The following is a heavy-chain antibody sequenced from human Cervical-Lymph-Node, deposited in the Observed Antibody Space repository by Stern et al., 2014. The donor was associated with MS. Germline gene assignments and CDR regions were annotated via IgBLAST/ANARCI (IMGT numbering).Heavy chain of an antibody. CDR2: ISGSGGST. CDR1: GSTFSSYA. Sequence: EVQLVESGGGLVQPGGSLRLSCAASGSTFSSYAMSWVRQAPGKGLEWVSAISGSGGSTNYADSVKGRSTMSRDNSKNTLYLQMNSLRAEDTAVYYCAKTLVGASYFDDWGQGTLVTVSS. D-gene: IGHD1-26*01. J-gene: IGHJ4*02. CDR3: AKTLVGASYFDD. V-gene: IGHV3-23*04.